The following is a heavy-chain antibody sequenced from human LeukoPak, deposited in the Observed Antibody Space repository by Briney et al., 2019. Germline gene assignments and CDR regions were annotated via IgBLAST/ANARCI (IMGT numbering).Heavy chain of an antibody. J-gene: IGHJ4*02. V-gene: IGHV4-38-2*02. Sequence: SETLSLTCTVSGYSISSGYYWGWIRQPPGKGLEWIGSIYHSGSTYYNPSLKSRVTISVDTSKNQFSLKLSSVTAADTAVYYCARARHGYIYGYRPNELGHFFDYWGQGTLVTVSS. CDR3: ARARHGYIYGYRPNELGHFFDY. CDR1: GYSISSGYY. D-gene: IGHD5-18*01. CDR2: IYHSGST.